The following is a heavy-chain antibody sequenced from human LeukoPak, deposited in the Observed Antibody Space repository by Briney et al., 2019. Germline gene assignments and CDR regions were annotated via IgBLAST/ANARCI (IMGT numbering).Heavy chain of an antibody. J-gene: IGHJ4*02. Sequence: GASVKVSCKASGGTFSSYAISWVRQAPGQGLEWMGGIIPIFGTANYAQKFQGRVTITADKSTSTAYTELSSLRSEDTAVYYCATRPYCSGGSCYSSLVDYWGQGTLVTVSS. V-gene: IGHV1-69*06. CDR3: ATRPYCSGGSCYSSLVDY. CDR2: IIPIFGTA. CDR1: GGTFSSYA. D-gene: IGHD2-15*01.